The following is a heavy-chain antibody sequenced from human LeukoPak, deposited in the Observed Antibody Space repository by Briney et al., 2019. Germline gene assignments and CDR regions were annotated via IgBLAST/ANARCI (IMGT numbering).Heavy chain of an antibody. D-gene: IGHD1-1*01. CDR3: AREASNWNDGSFDY. CDR1: GFTFSSYW. CDR2: ISSSSSYI. V-gene: IGHV3-21*01. Sequence: GGSLRLSCAASGFTFSSYWMNWVRQAPGKGLEWVSSISSSSSYIYYADSVKGRFTISRDNAKNSLYLQMNSLRAEDTAVYYCAREASNWNDGSFDYWGQGTLVTVSS. J-gene: IGHJ4*02.